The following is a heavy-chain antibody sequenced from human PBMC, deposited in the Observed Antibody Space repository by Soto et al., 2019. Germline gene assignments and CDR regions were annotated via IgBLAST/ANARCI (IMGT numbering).Heavy chain of an antibody. CDR3: ASFHTGDRAFGI. Sequence: QLQLQESGSGLVKPSQTLSLTCAVSGGSISNGGSSWSWIRQPPGEALEWIGYIYHSGGTYYNPSPKRRPTLAVDRSKNQFPLKVSSGNAADTAVYYCASFHTGDRAFGIGGQGTMVTVSS. CDR2: IYHSGGT. V-gene: IGHV4-30-2*01. CDR1: GGSISNGGSS. D-gene: IGHD1-26*01. J-gene: IGHJ3*02.